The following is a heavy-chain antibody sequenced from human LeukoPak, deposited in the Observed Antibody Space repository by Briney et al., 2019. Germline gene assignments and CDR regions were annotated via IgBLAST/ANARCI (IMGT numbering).Heavy chain of an antibody. CDR2: ISAYNGNT. CDR3: ARGGPRYYDMLGFDY. CDR1: GYTFTGYY. D-gene: IGHD3-9*01. V-gene: IGHV1-18*04. J-gene: IGHJ4*02. Sequence: ASVKVSCKASGYTFTGYYMHWVRQAPGQGLEWMGWISAYNGNTNYAQKLQGRVTMTTDASTSTAYMELRSLRSDDTAVYYCARGGPRYYDMLGFDYWGQGTLVTVSS.